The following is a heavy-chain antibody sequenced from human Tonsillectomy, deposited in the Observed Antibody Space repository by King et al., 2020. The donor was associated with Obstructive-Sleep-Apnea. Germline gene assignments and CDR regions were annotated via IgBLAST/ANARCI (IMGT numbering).Heavy chain of an antibody. CDR3: AKDLVPRSYDSSGYSRFRKIGGMDV. CDR2: IRYDGDNK. D-gene: IGHD3-22*01. J-gene: IGHJ6*02. CDR1: GFTFSSYG. V-gene: IGHV3-30*02. Sequence: QVQLVESGGGVVQPGGSLRLSCAESGFTFSSYGMHWVRQAPGKGLEWVAFIRYDGDNKYYADSVKGRFTISRDNSKNTLYLQMNSLRAEDTAVYYCAKDLVPRSYDSSGYSRFRKIGGMDVWGQGTTVTVSS.